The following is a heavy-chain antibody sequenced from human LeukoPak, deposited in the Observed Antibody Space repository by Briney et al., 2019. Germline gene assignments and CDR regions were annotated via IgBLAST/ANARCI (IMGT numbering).Heavy chain of an antibody. Sequence: SQTPSLTCAISGDSVSSNSAVWTWIRQSPSRGLEWLGRTYYRSKWYNDYAVSVKSRITINPDTSKNHFSLQLNSVTPEDTAVHYCARESASGWAEYWGQGTLVTVSS. CDR3: ARESASGWAEY. V-gene: IGHV6-1*01. CDR1: GDSVSSNSAV. J-gene: IGHJ4*02. CDR2: TYYRSKWYN. D-gene: IGHD6-19*01.